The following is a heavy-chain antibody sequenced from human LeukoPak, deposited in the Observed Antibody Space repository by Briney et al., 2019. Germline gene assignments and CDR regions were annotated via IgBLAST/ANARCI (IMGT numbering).Heavy chain of an antibody. CDR3: AGDRGRGYHYIDV. CDR1: GFTFSSYS. CDR2: ISSSSSTI. J-gene: IGHJ6*03. Sequence: GGSLRLSCAASGFTFSSYSMNWVRQAPGKGLEWVSYISSSSSTIYYADSVKGRFTISRDNAKNSLYLQMKRLRDEDTAVYYWAGDRGRGYHYIDVWGKGTTVTVPS. V-gene: IGHV3-48*02.